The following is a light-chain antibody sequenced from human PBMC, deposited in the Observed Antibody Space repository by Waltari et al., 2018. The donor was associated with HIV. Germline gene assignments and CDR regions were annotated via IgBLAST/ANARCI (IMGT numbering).Light chain of an antibody. CDR2: EVS. CDR3: CSYASSTTLDV. V-gene: IGLV2-14*01. CDR1: SSDVGGYNY. Sequence: QSALTQPASVSGSPGQSLTISCTGTSSDVGGYNYVSWYQQHPGKAPKLLIYEVSNRPSGISNRFSGSKSGNTASLTISGLQAEDEADYYCCSYASSTTLDVFGGGTKLTVL. J-gene: IGLJ2*01.